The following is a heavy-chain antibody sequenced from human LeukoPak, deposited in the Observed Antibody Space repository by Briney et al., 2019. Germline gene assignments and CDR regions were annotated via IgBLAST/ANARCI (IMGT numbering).Heavy chain of an antibody. CDR3: ARGEATVTTEVAFDI. Sequence: PGGSLRLSCAASGFTFDDYGMSWVRQAPGKGLEWVSGINWNGGSTGYADSVKGRFTISRDNAKNSLYLQMNSLRAEDTALYYCARGEATVTTEVAFDIWGQGTMVTVSS. V-gene: IGHV3-20*04. CDR1: GFTFDDYG. J-gene: IGHJ3*02. CDR2: INWNGGST. D-gene: IGHD4-17*01.